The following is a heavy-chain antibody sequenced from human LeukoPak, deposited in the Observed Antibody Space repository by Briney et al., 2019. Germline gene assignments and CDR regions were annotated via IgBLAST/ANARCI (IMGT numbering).Heavy chain of an antibody. CDR1: GGTFSSYA. D-gene: IGHD4-17*01. Sequence: SVKVSCKASGGTFSSYAISWVRQAPGQGLEWMGGIIPIFGTANYAQKFQGRVTMTEDTSTDTAYMELSSLRSEDTAVYYCATALLTTVTFQHWGQGTLVTVSS. CDR2: IIPIFGTA. V-gene: IGHV1-69*06. CDR3: ATALLTTVTFQH. J-gene: IGHJ1*01.